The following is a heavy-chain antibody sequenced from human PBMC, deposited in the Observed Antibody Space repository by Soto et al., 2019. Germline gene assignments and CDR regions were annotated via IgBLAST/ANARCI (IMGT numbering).Heavy chain of an antibody. CDR1: GGTFSSYT. Sequence: GASVKVSCKASGGTFSSYTISWVRQAPGQGLEWMGRIIPILGIANYAQKFQGRVTITADKSTSTAYMELSSLRSEDTAVYYCARFSREYVDTAMVSPHNWFDPWGQGTLVTVSS. CDR3: ARFSREYVDTAMVSPHNWFDP. J-gene: IGHJ5*02. D-gene: IGHD5-18*01. CDR2: IIPILGIA. V-gene: IGHV1-69*02.